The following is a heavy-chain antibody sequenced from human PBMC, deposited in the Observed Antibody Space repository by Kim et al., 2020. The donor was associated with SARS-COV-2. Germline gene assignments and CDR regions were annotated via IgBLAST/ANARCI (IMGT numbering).Heavy chain of an antibody. J-gene: IGHJ6*02. Sequence: KVQGRGTITADESTSTAYMELSSLRSEDTAVYYCARSIGYDSYYYYGMDVWGQGTTVTVSS. CDR3: ARSIGYDSYYYYGMDV. D-gene: IGHD5-12*01. V-gene: IGHV1-69*01.